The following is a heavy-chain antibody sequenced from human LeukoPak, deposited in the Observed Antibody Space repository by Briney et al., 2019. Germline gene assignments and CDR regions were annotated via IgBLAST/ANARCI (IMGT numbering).Heavy chain of an antibody. J-gene: IGHJ6*02. V-gene: IGHV4-61*02. CDR2: VYTSGST. CDR1: GSPISSGTYY. Sequence: SETLSLTCTVSGSPISSGTYYWSWIRQPAGKGLEWIGRVYTSGSTYYNPSLKSRVTISVDTSKNQFSLKLSSVTAADTAVYYCARDPWFGELFYYGMDVWGQGTTVTVSS. D-gene: IGHD3-10*01. CDR3: ARDPWFGELFYYGMDV.